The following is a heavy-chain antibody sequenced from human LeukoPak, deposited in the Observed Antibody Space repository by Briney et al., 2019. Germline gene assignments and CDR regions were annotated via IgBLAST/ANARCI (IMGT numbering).Heavy chain of an antibody. CDR3: ARVEPFLDYGLDY. Sequence: PGGSLRLSCAASGFTVSSNYMSWVRQAPGKGLEWVSVIYSGGSTYYADSVKGRFTISRDNSKNTLYLQMNSLRAEDTAVYYCARVEPFLDYGLDYWGQGTLVTVSS. CDR1: GFTVSSNY. V-gene: IGHV3-53*01. D-gene: IGHD4-17*01. J-gene: IGHJ4*02. CDR2: IYSGGST.